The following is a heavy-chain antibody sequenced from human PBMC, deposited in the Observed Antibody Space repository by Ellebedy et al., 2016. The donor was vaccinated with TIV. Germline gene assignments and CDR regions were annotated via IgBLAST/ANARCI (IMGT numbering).Heavy chain of an antibody. D-gene: IGHD2-8*01. CDR1: GFTFSSYG. CDR2: IWYDGSNK. V-gene: IGHV3-33*06. CDR3: AKAGPVVYSTRRCPLD. Sequence: GESLKISCAASGFTFSSYGMPWVRRAPGTGLEWVAVIWYDGSNKYYADSVKGRFTISRDNSKNTLYLQMSSLRVEDTALYYCAKAGPVVYSTRRCPLDWGQGTLVTVSS. J-gene: IGHJ4*02.